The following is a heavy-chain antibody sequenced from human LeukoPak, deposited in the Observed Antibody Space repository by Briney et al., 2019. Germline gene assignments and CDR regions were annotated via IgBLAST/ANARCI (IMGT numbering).Heavy chain of an antibody. D-gene: IGHD3-22*01. V-gene: IGHV3-11*04. J-gene: IGHJ4*02. CDR1: GFTFSDYY. CDR2: ISSSGSTI. CDR3: ARDAYYYDTSGYYLPAGADY. Sequence: GGSLRLSCAASGFTFSDYYMSWIRQAPGKGLEWVSYISSSGSTIYYADSVKGRFSISRDNAKNSLFLQMNSLTAEDTAVYYCARDAYYYDTSGYYLPAGADYWGLGTLVTVSS.